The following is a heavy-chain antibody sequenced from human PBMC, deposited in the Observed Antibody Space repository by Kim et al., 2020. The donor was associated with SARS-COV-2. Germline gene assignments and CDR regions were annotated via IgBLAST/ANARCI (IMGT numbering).Heavy chain of an antibody. D-gene: IGHD5-18*01. CDR2: IYYTGDT. CDR1: HGYMTSFY. Sequence: SETLSLTCTVSHGYMTSFYWTWLRKAPGKRLEWIGSIYYTGDTKYNPSLQNRVTIAIDTSKNQFSLKLTSATAADTALYYCARSDTAIGVWGQGTLVAVSS. CDR3: ARSDTAIGV. V-gene: IGHV4-59*12. J-gene: IGHJ4*02.